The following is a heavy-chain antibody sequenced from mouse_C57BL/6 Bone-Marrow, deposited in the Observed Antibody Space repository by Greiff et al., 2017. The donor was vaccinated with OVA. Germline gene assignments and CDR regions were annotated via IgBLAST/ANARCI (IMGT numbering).Heavy chain of an antibody. J-gene: IGHJ4*01. Sequence: QVLLQQSGAELVKPGASVKMSCKASGYTFTSYWITWVKQRPGQGLEWIGDIYPGSGSTNYNEKFKSKATLTVDTSSSTAYMQLSSLTSEDSAVYYCARFDGYDGYYYYAMDYWGQGTSVTVSS. CDR2: IYPGSGST. CDR3: ARFDGYDGYYYYAMDY. V-gene: IGHV1-55*01. D-gene: IGHD2-3*01. CDR1: GYTFTSYW.